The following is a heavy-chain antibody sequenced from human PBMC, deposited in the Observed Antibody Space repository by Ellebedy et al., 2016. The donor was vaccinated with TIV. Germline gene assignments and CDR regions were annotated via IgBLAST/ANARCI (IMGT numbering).Heavy chain of an antibody. CDR1: GFTFSIYA. CDR2: ISGSGDST. D-gene: IGHD6-19*01. Sequence: GESLKISCAGSGFTFSIYAMSWVRQAPGKGLEWVSLISGSGDSTYYADSVKGRFTISSDNSKNTLYVQMNSLRAEDTAVYYCAKGQRVAVGGWFDPWGQGTLVTVSS. J-gene: IGHJ5*02. V-gene: IGHV3-23*01. CDR3: AKGQRVAVGGWFDP.